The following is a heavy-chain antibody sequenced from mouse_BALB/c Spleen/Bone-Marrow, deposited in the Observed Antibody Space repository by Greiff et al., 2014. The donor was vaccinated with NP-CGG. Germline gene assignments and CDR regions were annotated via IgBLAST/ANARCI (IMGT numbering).Heavy chain of an antibody. CDR2: IDPANGNT. Sequence: EVMLVESGAELVKPGASVKLSCTASGFNIKDTYMHWVKQRPEQGLEWIGRIDPANGNTKYDPKFQGKATITADTSSNTAYLQLSSLTSEDTAVYYCARYYYGSSYFDYWGQGTTPTVSS. D-gene: IGHD1-1*01. CDR1: GFNIKDTY. J-gene: IGHJ2*01. CDR3: ARYYYGSSYFDY. V-gene: IGHV14-3*02.